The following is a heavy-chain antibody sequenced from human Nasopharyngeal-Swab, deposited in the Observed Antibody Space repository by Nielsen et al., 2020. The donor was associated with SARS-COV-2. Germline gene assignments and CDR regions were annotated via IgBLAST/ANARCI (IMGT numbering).Heavy chain of an antibody. Sequence: GGSLRLSCAASGFTFDDYAMYWVRQAPGKGLEWVSGISWTGNIRGHADSVEGRFTISRDNAKSSLYLQMTSLRVEDTALYYCARENNWEALRYFDLWGRGTLVTVSS. J-gene: IGHJ2*01. V-gene: IGHV3-9*01. CDR1: GFTFDDYA. D-gene: IGHD1-20*01. CDR3: ARENNWEALRYFDL. CDR2: ISWTGNIR.